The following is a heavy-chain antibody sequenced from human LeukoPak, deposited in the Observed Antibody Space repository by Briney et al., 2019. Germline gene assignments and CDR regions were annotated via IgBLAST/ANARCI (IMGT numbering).Heavy chain of an antibody. J-gene: IGHJ5*02. CDR1: GFTFSSYE. CDR3: AAPGIAVAGTKVDWFDP. Sequence: GGSLRLSCAASGFTFSSYEMNWVRQAPGKGLEWVSYISNSSSTIYYADSVKGRFTISRDNAKNSLYLQMNSLRAEDTAVYYCAAPGIAVAGTKVDWFDPWGQGTLVTVSS. CDR2: ISNSSSTI. V-gene: IGHV3-48*03. D-gene: IGHD6-19*01.